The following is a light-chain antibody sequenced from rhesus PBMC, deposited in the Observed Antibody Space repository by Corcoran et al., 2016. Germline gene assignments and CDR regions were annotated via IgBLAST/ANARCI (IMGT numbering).Light chain of an antibody. CDR3: QQYSNWPYS. V-gene: IGKV3-24*04. CDR1: QSVGSS. J-gene: IGKJ2*01. CDR2: DAS. Sequence: EIVMTQSPATLSLSPGETATLSCRASQSVGSSLAWYQQNPGQAPRLLIYDASSRATGIPDRFSGSGSGTDFTLTISSLEPEDVGVYYCQQYSNWPYSFGQGTKVEIK.